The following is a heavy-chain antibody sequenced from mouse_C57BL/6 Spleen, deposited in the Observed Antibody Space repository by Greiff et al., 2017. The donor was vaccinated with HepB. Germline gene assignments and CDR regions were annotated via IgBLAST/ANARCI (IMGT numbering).Heavy chain of an antibody. CDR1: GYAFTNYL. J-gene: IGHJ4*01. D-gene: IGHD1-1*01. V-gene: IGHV1-54*01. Sequence: QVQLKQSGAELVRPGTSVKVSCKASGYAFTNYLIEWVKQRPGQGLEWIGVINPGSGGTNYNEKFKGKATLTADKSSSTAYMQLSSLTSEDSAVYCCARDGRSYGAMDYWGQGTSVTVSS. CDR3: ARDGRSYGAMDY. CDR2: INPGSGGT.